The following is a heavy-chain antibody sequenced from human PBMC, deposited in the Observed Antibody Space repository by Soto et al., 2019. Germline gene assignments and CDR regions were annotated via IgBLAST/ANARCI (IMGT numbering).Heavy chain of an antibody. CDR2: ISYDGSNK. Sequence: GGSLRLSCAASGFTFNDYAMHWVRQAPGKGLEWVSVISYDGSNKYYADTVKGRFTISRDNSKNTLYLQMNSLRAEDTAVYYCAKLPLRVRGVIKPGPYYYYMDVWGKGTTVTVSS. CDR1: GFTFNDYA. D-gene: IGHD3-10*01. J-gene: IGHJ6*03. CDR3: AKLPLRVRGVIKPGPYYYYMDV. V-gene: IGHV3-30*18.